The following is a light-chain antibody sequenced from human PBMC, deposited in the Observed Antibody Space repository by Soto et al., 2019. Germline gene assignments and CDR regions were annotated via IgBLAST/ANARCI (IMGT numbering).Light chain of an antibody. V-gene: IGKV1-12*01. CDR1: QGVSGW. CDR2: AAS. CDR3: LHDYSYPRT. J-gene: IGKJ1*01. Sequence: DIQMTQSPSSVSASVGDRVIITCRASQGVSGWLAWYQQKPGKAPKLLIYAASSLQSGVPSRFSGSGSGADFTLTIRSLQPEDSATYYCLHDYSYPRTFGQGTKVDIK.